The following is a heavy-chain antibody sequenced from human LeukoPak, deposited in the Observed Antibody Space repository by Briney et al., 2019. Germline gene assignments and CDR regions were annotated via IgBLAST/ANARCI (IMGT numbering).Heavy chain of an antibody. V-gene: IGHV3-66*01. CDR2: IYSGGST. Sequence: GGSLRLSCAASGFTVSSNYMSWVRQAPGKGLEWVSVIYSGGSTYYADSVKGRFTISRDNSKNTLYLQMNSLRAEDTAVYYCARVLDPYGDYYFDYWSQGTLVTVSS. CDR3: ARVLDPYGDYYFDY. CDR1: GFTVSSNY. D-gene: IGHD4-17*01. J-gene: IGHJ4*02.